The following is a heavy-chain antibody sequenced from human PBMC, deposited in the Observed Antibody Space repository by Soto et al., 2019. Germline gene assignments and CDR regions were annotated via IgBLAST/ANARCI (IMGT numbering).Heavy chain of an antibody. CDR2: ISSDGSQK. CDR1: GFIFNNYG. J-gene: IGHJ4*02. Sequence: QVHLVESGGGVVPPGRSLRLSCAASGFIFNNYGMHWVRQAPGKGLEWVAVISSDGSQKYYADSVKGRFTISRDNSKNTLNLQMNYLGVEDTAVYYCTKDHHLYVDSLYVAFDYWGQGTLVAVSS. CDR3: TKDHHLYVDSLYVAFDY. D-gene: IGHD3-9*01. V-gene: IGHV3-30*18.